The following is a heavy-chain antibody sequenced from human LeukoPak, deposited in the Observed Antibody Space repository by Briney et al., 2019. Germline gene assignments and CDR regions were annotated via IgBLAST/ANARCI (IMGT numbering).Heavy chain of an antibody. CDR1: GYTFTSYD. CDR2: MNPNSGNT. J-gene: IGHJ4*02. V-gene: IGHV1-8*01. D-gene: IGHD1-26*01. CDR3: ARAHKGRGTGAYYFDY. Sequence: ASVKVSCKASGYTFTSYDINWVRQATGQGLEWMGWMNPNSGNTGYAQKFQGRVTMTRNTSISTAYMELSSLRSEDTAVYYCARAHKGRGTGAYYFDYWGQGTLVTVSS.